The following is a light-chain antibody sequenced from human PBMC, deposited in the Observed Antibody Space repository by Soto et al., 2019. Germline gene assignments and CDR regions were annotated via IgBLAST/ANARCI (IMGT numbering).Light chain of an antibody. Sequence: QSALTQPPSASGSPGQSVTISCTGTSSDVGGYKYVSWYQQHPGKAPKLMIFEVTKRPSGVPDRFSCSKSGNTASLTVSGLQAEEESDYYCSSYAGINNLGVFGNGTKLTVL. CDR3: SSYAGINNLGV. CDR2: EVT. CDR1: SSDVGGYKY. V-gene: IGLV2-8*01. J-gene: IGLJ1*01.